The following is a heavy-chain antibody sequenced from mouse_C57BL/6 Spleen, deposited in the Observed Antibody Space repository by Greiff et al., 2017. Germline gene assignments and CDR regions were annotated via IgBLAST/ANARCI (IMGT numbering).Heavy chain of an antibody. V-gene: IGHV10-1*01. CDR1: GFSFNTYA. CDR2: IRSKSNNYAT. D-gene: IGHD3-3*01. Sequence: EVQLVESGGGLVQPKGSLKLSCAASGFSFNTYAMNWVRQAPGKGLEWVARIRSKSNNYATYYAGSVKDRFTISRDDSESMLYLQMNNCKTEDTAMYYCVRQGLNYAMCNWGQETSVTVSS. J-gene: IGHJ4*01. CDR3: VRQGLNYAMCN.